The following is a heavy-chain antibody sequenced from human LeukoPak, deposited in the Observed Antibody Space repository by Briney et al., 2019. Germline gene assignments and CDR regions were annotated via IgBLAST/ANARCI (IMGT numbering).Heavy chain of an antibody. CDR1: GDSISSNY. J-gene: IGHJ4*02. D-gene: IGHD2-15*01. CDR3: ARDRCSGGSCHSDY. Sequence: SETLSLTCTVSGDSISSNYWSWIRQSAGKGLEWIGRIYTSENTIYNPSLKSRVTMSVDTSKNQFSLKVNSVTAADTAVYYCARDRCSGGSCHSDYWGQGTLVTVSS. CDR2: IYTSENT. V-gene: IGHV4-4*07.